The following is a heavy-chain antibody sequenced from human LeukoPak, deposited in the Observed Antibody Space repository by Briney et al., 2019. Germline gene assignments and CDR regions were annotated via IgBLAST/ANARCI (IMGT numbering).Heavy chain of an antibody. Sequence: PGGSLRLSCAASGFTFDDYAMHWVRQAPGKGLEWVSGISWNSGSIGYADSVKGRFTISRDNAKNSLYQQMNSLRAEDTALYYCAKDMGYNDYYGMDVWGQGTTVTVSS. CDR2: ISWNSGSI. D-gene: IGHD3-16*01. CDR1: GFTFDDYA. V-gene: IGHV3-9*01. CDR3: AKDMGYNDYYGMDV. J-gene: IGHJ6*02.